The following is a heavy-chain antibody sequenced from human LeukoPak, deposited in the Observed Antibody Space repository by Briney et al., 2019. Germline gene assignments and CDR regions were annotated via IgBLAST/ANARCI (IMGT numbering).Heavy chain of an antibody. V-gene: IGHV4-34*01. Sequence: SETLSLTCAVYGGSFSGYYWSWIRQPPGKGLEWIGEINHSGSTNYNPSLKSRATISVDTSKNQFSLKLSSVTAADTAVYYCARMPNWFDPWGQGTLVTVSS. CDR2: INHSGST. J-gene: IGHJ5*02. CDR3: ARMPNWFDP. D-gene: IGHD2-2*01. CDR1: GGSFSGYY.